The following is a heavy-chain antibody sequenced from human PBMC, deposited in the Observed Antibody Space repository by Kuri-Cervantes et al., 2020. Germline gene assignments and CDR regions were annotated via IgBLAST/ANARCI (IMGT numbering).Heavy chain of an antibody. CDR2: IYWNDDK. V-gene: IGHV2-5*01. J-gene: IGHJ5*02. D-gene: IGHD2-2*01. CDR1: GFSLSTSGVG. Sequence: SGPTLVKPTQTLTLTCTFSGFSLSTSGVGVGWIRQPPGKALEWLALIYWNDDKRYSPSLKSRLTITKDTSKNQVVLTMTNMDPVDTATYYCAHRGSSTSAKRNWFDPWGQGTLVTVSS. CDR3: AHRGSSTSAKRNWFDP.